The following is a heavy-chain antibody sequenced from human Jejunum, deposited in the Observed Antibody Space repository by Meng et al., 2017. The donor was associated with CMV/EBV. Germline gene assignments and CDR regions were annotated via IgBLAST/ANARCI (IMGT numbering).Heavy chain of an antibody. J-gene: IGHJ4*03. CDR2: IRQDGDET. Sequence: KISCRNVGDRVGDEGRGGGRQRDGKGLEWMGIIRQDGDETQNSPTEQGQVTMSVDTSDTTAYLQWANLKASDTAIYFCVRHRGYEMWGQGTLVTVSS. CDR3: VRHRGYEM. D-gene: IGHD2-2*01. V-gene: IGHV5-51*01. CDR1: GDRVGDEG.